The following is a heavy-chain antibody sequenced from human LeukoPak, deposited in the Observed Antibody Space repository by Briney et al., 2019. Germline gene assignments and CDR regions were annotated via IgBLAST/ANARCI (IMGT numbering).Heavy chain of an antibody. CDR1: GFTFDNFA. V-gene: IGHV3-9*01. D-gene: IGHD3-22*01. CDR2: ISWNSGSI. J-gene: IGHJ5*02. CDR3: ARDGDAWYYYDSSGQRFDP. Sequence: TGGSLRLSCAASGFTFDNFAMHWVRQAPGKGLEWVSGISWNSGSIGYADSVKGRFTISRDNAKNTLYLQMNSLRAEDTAVYYCARDGDAWYYYDSSGQRFDPWGQGTLVTVSS.